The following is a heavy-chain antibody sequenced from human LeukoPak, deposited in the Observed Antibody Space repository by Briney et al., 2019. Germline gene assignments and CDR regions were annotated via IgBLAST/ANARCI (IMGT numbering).Heavy chain of an antibody. Sequence: PGGSLRLSCAASGFTFSSHSMNWVRQAPGKGLEWLSYITPSGFTVYSDSVQGRFTISRDSAKNSVYLQMNSLTAEDTAMYYCASQDVRWLAQRTPFQHWGQGTLVTVSS. D-gene: IGHD6-19*01. V-gene: IGHV3-48*04. CDR1: GFTFSSHS. CDR2: ITPSGFTV. CDR3: ASQDVRWLAQRTPFQH. J-gene: IGHJ1*01.